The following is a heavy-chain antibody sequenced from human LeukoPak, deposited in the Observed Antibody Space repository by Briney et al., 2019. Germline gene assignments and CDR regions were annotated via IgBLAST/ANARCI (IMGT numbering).Heavy chain of an antibody. CDR2: IYPRDSDT. J-gene: IGHJ4*02. CDR1: GYTFTHQW. D-gene: IGHD3-10*01. Sequence: GESLKISRKASGYTFTHQWIAWARQKSGILMEWMGIIYPRDSDTRYSPSFQGHVSISADTSINTAYLEWSRLEASDTAIYYCARHSDVIGAIWGQGTLVTVSS. V-gene: IGHV5-51*01. CDR3: ARHSDVIGAI.